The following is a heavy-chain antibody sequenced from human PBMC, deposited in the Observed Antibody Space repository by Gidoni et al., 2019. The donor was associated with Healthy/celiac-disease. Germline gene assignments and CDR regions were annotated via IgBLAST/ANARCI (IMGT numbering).Heavy chain of an antibody. CDR3: ARGGRYCSGGSCYSGAAFDI. CDR2: ISYDGSNK. D-gene: IGHD2-15*01. V-gene: IGHV3-30-3*01. CDR1: GFTLMSSA. J-gene: IGHJ3*02. Sequence: VQLVESGGGVAQPGRPLRLPWAASGFTLMSSAMHWVRQAPGKGLEWVAVISYDGSNKSYADSVKGRFIISRDNSKNTLYLQMNSLRAEDTAVYYCARGGRYCSGGSCYSGAAFDIWGQGTMVTVSS.